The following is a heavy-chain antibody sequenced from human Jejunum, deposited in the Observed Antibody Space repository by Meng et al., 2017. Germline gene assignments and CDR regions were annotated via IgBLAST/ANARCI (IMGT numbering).Heavy chain of an antibody. J-gene: IGHJ4*02. Sequence: PQVQGSGPGLVKPSETLSLICTVAGGSISSSSYYWGWVRQPPGMGLEWIASMYFTGNTYYNPSLKSRVTISVDTSKNQFSLKVSSVTAADTAVYYCASHTRYPNIAVAGLEYWGRGTLVTVSS. D-gene: IGHD6-19*01. CDR3: ASHTRYPNIAVAGLEY. CDR2: MYFTGNT. V-gene: IGHV4-39*07. CDR1: GGSISSSSYY.